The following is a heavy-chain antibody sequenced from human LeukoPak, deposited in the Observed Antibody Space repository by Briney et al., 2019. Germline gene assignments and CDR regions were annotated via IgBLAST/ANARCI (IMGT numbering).Heavy chain of an antibody. J-gene: IGHJ4*02. Sequence: GGSLRLSCAASGFTFTKYWMTWVRQAPGKGLEWVGNIKQDGSDKNYMDSVKGRFTISRDNTKNSVYLQMSSLRAEDTAVYYCARDVATVTRGRMFDYWGQGTLVTVSS. CDR2: IKQDGSDK. V-gene: IGHV3-7*01. CDR1: GFTFTKYW. D-gene: IGHD4-17*01. CDR3: ARDVATVTRGRMFDY.